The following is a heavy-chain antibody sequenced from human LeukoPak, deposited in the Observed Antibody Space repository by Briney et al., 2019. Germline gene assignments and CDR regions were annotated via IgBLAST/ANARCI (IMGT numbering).Heavy chain of an antibody. CDR2: IWYDGSNK. Sequence: PGGSLRLSCAASGFTFSSYGMHWVRQAPGRGLEGVAVIWYDGSNKYYADSVKGRFTISRDDSKNTLYLQMNSLRAEDTAVYYCARDPSSSWLFDYWGQGTLVTVSS. J-gene: IGHJ4*02. CDR3: ARDPSSSWLFDY. D-gene: IGHD6-13*01. CDR1: GFTFSSYG. V-gene: IGHV3-33*01.